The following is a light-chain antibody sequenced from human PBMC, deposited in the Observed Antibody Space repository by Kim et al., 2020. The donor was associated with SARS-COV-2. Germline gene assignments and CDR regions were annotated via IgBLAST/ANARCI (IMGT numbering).Light chain of an antibody. V-gene: IGLV1-40*01. CDR1: SPNIGAGYD. CDR2: GNS. J-gene: IGLJ3*02. Sequence: VNTSCTGSSPNIGAGYDVHWYQQLPGPAPKLLIYGNSNRPSGVPDRFSGSKSGTSASLAITGLQAEDEADYYCQSYDSSLSGSRVFGGGTQLTVL. CDR3: QSYDSSLSGSRV.